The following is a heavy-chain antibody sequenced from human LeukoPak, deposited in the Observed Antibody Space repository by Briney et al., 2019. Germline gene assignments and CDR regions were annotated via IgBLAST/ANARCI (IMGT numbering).Heavy chain of an antibody. V-gene: IGHV3-30*19. D-gene: IGHD2-2*01. J-gene: IGHJ6*03. CDR3: ARDSVQCSSTTCTIYYYYYMDV. CDR2: ISYDGRNK. CDR1: GFTFSSYG. Sequence: SGGSLRLSCAASGFTFSSYGIHWVRQAPGKGLEWVAVISYDGRNKYYADFVEGRFTISRDNSKNTLFLQMNSLRAEDTAVYYCARDSVQCSSTTCTIYYYYYMDVWGKGTTVTVSS.